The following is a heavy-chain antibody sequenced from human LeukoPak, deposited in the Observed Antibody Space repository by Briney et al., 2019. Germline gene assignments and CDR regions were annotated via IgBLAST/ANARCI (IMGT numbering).Heavy chain of an antibody. CDR3: ARRFLNGHPIYYYMDV. CDR2: ISGKTGNI. J-gene: IGHJ6*03. V-gene: IGHV1-18*01. D-gene: IGHD2-8*01. CDR1: GYNFLNYG. Sequence: ASVKVSCKASGYNFLNYGISWVRQAPGQGLEWMGWISGKTGNINYAQKFQARATMTRDTSTSTAYMELRSLRSDDTAVYSCARRFLNGHPIYYYMDVWAKGTTVIVSS.